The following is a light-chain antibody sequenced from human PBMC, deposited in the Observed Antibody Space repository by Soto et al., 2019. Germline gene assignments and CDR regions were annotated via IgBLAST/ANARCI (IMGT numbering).Light chain of an antibody. J-gene: IGKJ4*01. Sequence: DIQMTQSPSSVSASVGDRVTITCRASQGISSWLVWYQQKPGKAPKLLIYAASNLQSGVPSRFSGSGSGTDFTLTVSSLQPEDFATYYCQQASSFSSLTFGGGTKVEIK. CDR2: AAS. CDR1: QGISSW. CDR3: QQASSFSSLT. V-gene: IGKV1-12*02.